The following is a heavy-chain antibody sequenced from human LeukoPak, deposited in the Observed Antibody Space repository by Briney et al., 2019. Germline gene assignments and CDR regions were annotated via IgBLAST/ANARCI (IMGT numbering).Heavy chain of an antibody. CDR2: IYYSGSP. D-gene: IGHD3-10*01. CDR3: GSTTYNPSLKSRVTISVDTSKNQFSLKLSSVTAADTAVYYCASFCSGGSCYSGGDAFDI. Sequence: SETLSLTCTLSGGSISIYYWSWIRQPPGKGLECIGYIYYSGSPNYNTPLKSPVPISEEKPKKQFSLKLRPLTAPGPARYYSGSTTYNPSLKSRVTISVDTSKNQFSLKLSSVTAADTAVYYCASFCSGGSCYSGGDAFDIWGQGTMVTVSS. CDR1: GGSISIYY. V-gene: IGHV4-59*01. J-gene: IGHJ3*02.